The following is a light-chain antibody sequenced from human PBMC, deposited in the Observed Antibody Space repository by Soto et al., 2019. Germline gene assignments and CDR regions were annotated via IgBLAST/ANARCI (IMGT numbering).Light chain of an antibody. Sequence: ILITQSPSSLSVFVGYRVNITCRASQGFSRWLAWCEQKPGKPPTLLIYGASALQSGVPARFSGSGSGTDFTLTISNMQREDFATYYCLQTYNLPRTFGQGTKV. J-gene: IGKJ1*01. CDR3: LQTYNLPRT. CDR1: QGFSRW. CDR2: GAS. V-gene: IGKV1-12*01.